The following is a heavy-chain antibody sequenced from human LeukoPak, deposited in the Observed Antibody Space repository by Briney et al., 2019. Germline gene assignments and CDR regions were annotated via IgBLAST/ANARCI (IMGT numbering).Heavy chain of an antibody. D-gene: IGHD4-17*01. CDR1: GFTFSSYA. V-gene: IGHV3-23*01. CDR2: ISGSGGST. Sequence: PGGSLRLSCAASGFTFSSYAMSRVRQAPGKGLEWVSAISGSGGSTYYADSVKGRFTISRDNSKNTLYLQMNSLRAEDTAVYYCASDPPTTVTTFGDYWGQGTLVTVSS. CDR3: ASDPPTTVTTFGDY. J-gene: IGHJ4*02.